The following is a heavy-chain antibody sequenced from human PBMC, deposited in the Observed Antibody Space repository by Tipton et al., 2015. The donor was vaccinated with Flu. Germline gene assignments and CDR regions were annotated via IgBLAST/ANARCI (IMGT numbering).Heavy chain of an antibody. CDR3: ARLGNIGVGAAAFDY. CDR2: LSYNGRT. Sequence: LRLSCTVSGGSISSDYWSWIRQPPGKGLEWMGYLSYNGRTNYNPSLKSRVTMSVDTSKNQFSLNLTSVSAADTAVYYCARLGNIGVGAAAFDYWGQGTLVTVSS. CDR1: GGSISSDY. D-gene: IGHD2-15*01. J-gene: IGHJ4*02. V-gene: IGHV4-59*12.